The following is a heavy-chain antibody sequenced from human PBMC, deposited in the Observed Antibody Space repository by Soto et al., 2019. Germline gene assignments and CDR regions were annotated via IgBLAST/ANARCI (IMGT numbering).Heavy chain of an antibody. Sequence: EVQLVESGGGLVQPGGSLRLSCAASGFIFSNYWMHWVRRAPGKGLVWVSRINSDGSSTSYADSVKGRFTISRDNAKNTLYVQLNSLGAEDTAVYYCVRDLAYCTSTRCDGYGVDVWGQGTTVTVSS. CDR1: GFIFSNYW. J-gene: IGHJ6*02. V-gene: IGHV3-74*01. D-gene: IGHD2-2*01. CDR2: INSDGSST. CDR3: VRDLAYCTSTRCDGYGVDV.